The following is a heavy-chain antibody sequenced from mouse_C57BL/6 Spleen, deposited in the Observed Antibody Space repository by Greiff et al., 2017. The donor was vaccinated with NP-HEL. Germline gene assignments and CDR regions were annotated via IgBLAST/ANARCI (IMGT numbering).Heavy chain of an antibody. V-gene: IGHV5-9-1*02. Sequence: EVKLMESGAGLVKPGGSLKLSCAASGFTFSSYAMSWVRQTPEKRLEWVAYISSGGDYIYYADTVKGRFTISRDNARNTLYLQMSSLKSEDTAMYYSTRGPRDYFDYWGQGTTLTVSS. J-gene: IGHJ2*01. CDR2: ISSGGDYI. CDR3: TRGPRDYFDY. CDR1: GFTFSSYA.